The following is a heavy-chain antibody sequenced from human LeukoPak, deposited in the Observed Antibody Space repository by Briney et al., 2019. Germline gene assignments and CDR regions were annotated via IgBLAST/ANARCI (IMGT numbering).Heavy chain of an antibody. CDR2: ISSSSSYI. V-gene: IGHV3-21*01. Sequence: GGSLRLSCAASGFTFSSYSMNWVRQAPGKGLEWVSSISSSSSYIYYADSVRGRFTISRDNAKNSLCLQMNSLRAGDTAVYYCARDGSLARLVDYYYYYMDVWGKGTTVTVSS. CDR1: GFTFSSYS. D-gene: IGHD6-19*01. J-gene: IGHJ6*03. CDR3: ARDGSLARLVDYYYYYMDV.